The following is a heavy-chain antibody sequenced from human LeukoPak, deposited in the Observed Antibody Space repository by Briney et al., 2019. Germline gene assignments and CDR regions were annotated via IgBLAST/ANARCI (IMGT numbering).Heavy chain of an antibody. J-gene: IGHJ6*02. CDR2: INPNSGGT. CDR1: GYTFTGYY. CDR3: AREGGAIPGLVGRGLDV. D-gene: IGHD1-26*01. Sequence: ASVKVSCKASGYTFTGYYIHWVRQPPGQGLELMGWINPNSGGTNYAQKFQGRVTMTRDTSISTAYMELNRLRSDDTAVYYCAREGGAIPGLVGRGLDVWGQGTTVTVSS. V-gene: IGHV1-2*02.